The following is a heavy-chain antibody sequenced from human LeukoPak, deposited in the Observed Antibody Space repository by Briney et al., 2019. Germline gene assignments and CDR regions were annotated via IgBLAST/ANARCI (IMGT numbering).Heavy chain of an antibody. CDR1: GYTFTSYG. J-gene: IGHJ6*03. V-gene: IGHV1-18*01. CDR3: ARVGSAATLRYYYYYMDV. Sequence: ASVKVSCKASGYTFTSYGISWVRQAPGQGLEWMGWISAYNGNTNYAQKLQGRVTMTTDTSTSTAYMELRSLRSDDTAVYYCARVGSAATLRYYYYYMDVWGKGTTVTISS. D-gene: IGHD2-15*01. CDR2: ISAYNGNT.